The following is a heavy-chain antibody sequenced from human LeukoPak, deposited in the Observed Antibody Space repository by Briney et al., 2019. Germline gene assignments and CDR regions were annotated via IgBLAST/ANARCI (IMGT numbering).Heavy chain of an antibody. CDR3: ARDVGSGSYWNWFDP. V-gene: IGHV1-18*01. D-gene: IGHD1-26*01. CDR2: ISAYNGDT. J-gene: IGHJ5*02. Sequence: GASVKVSCKASGYTFSSFGITWVRQAPGQGLEWMGWISAYNGDTNHAQKFQGRVTMTTDTSTSTAYMELRRLRYDDTAVYYCARDVGSGSYWNWFDPWGQGTLVTVSS. CDR1: GYTFSSFG.